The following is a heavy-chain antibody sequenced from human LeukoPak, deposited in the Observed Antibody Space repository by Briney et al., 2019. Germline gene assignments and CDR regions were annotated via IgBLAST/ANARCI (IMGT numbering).Heavy chain of an antibody. CDR3: ARRRITMIVVVTPFDY. CDR1: GGSFSGYY. J-gene: IGHJ4*02. V-gene: IGHV4-34*01. Sequence: SETLSLTCAVYGGSFSGYYWGWIRQPPGKGLEWIGEINHSGSTNYNPSLKSRVTISVDMSKNQFSLKLSSVTAADTAVYYRARRRITMIVVVTPFDYWGQGTLVTVSS. CDR2: INHSGST. D-gene: IGHD3-22*01.